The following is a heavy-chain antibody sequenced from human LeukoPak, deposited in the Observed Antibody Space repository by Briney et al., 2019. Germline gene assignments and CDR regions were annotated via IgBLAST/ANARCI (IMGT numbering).Heavy chain of an antibody. V-gene: IGHV4-38-2*01. CDR1: GYSISNGYY. Sequence: PSVTLSLTCAVSGYSISNGYYWGWIRQPPGEGLEWIGSIYYSGSTHYNPSVKSRVTISVYTSKNQFSLKLSAGTVADTAVYYCVGIPGRGWYESYYFDYGGQGSLVTVS. D-gene: IGHD6-19*01. J-gene: IGHJ4*02. CDR3: VGIPGRGWYESYYFDY. CDR2: IYYSGST.